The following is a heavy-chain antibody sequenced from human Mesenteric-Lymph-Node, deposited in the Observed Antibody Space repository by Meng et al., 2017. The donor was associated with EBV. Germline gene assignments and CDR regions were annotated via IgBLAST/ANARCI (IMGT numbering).Heavy chain of an antibody. V-gene: IGHV4-39*07. CDR2: IYYDGNS. D-gene: IGHD5-24*01. CDR1: GGSISSSRHY. Sequence: QLQLQESGPGLMKPSETLALTCTVSGGSISSSRHYWGWIRQPPGKGLEWIGNIYYDGNSHYNPSLKSRVTISVDTSKNQFSLKLNSLTAADTAVYYCARLLGGNYFNNWFDPWGQGTLVTVSS. J-gene: IGHJ5*02. CDR3: ARLLGGNYFNNWFDP.